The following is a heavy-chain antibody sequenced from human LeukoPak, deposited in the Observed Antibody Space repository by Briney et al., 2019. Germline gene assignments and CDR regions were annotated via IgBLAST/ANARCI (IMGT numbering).Heavy chain of an antibody. CDR3: AKAKTMTHDAFDI. CDR2: ISGSGGNT. D-gene: IGHD3-22*01. V-gene: IGHV3-23*01. Sequence: PGGSLRLPCAASGFTFSSYAMSCVRQAPGKGLEWVSAISGSGGNTYYADSVKGRFTISRDNSKNTLYLQMNSLRAEDTAVYYCAKAKTMTHDAFDIWGQGTMVTVSS. J-gene: IGHJ3*02. CDR1: GFTFSSYA.